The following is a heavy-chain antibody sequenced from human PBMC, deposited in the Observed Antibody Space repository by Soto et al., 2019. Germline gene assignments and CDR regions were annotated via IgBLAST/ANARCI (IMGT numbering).Heavy chain of an antibody. CDR2: IYYSGST. V-gene: IGHV4-31*03. CDR1: GGSISSGGYY. Sequence: QVQLQESGPGLVKPSQTLSLTCTVSGGSISSGGYYWSWIRQHPGKGLEWIGYIYYSGSTYYNPSLNSRVTISVDTSKNQFSLKLSSVTAADTAVYYCARDAITMVRGVIIRGWFDPWGQGTLVTVSS. D-gene: IGHD3-10*01. J-gene: IGHJ5*02. CDR3: ARDAITMVRGVIIRGWFDP.